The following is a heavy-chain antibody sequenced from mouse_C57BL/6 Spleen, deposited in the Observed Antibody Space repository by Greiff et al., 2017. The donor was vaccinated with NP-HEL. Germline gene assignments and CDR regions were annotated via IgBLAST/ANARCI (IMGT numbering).Heavy chain of an antibody. J-gene: IGHJ1*03. V-gene: IGHV1-72*01. CDR3: ARFDDGYYRYWYFDV. Sequence: VQLQQSGAELVKPGASVKLSCKASGYTFTSYWMHWVKQRPGRGLEWIGRIDPNSGGTKYNEKFKSKATLTVDKPSSTAYMQLSSLTSEDSAVYYCARFDDGYYRYWYFDVWGTGTTVTVSS. D-gene: IGHD2-3*01. CDR2: IDPNSGGT. CDR1: GYTFTSYW.